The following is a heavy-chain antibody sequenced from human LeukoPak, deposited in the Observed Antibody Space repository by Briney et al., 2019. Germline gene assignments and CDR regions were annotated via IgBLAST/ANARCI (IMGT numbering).Heavy chain of an antibody. CDR3: ARDAKKYYYYYYYMDV. J-gene: IGHJ6*03. CDR2: ISGSGGST. CDR1: GFTFSSYG. V-gene: IGHV3-23*01. Sequence: GGSLRLSCAASGFTFSSYGMSWVRQAPGKGLEWVSAISGSGGSTYYADSVKGRFTISRDNSKNTLYLQMNSLRAEDTAVYYCARDAKKYYYYYYYMDVWGKGTTVTVSS.